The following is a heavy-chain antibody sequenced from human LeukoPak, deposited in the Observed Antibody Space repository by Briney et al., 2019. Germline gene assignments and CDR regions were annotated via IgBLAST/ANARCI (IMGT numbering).Heavy chain of an antibody. CDR1: GFTFSSYA. J-gene: IGHJ3*02. CDR2: ISGSGGST. V-gene: IGHV3-23*01. Sequence: GGSLRLSCAASGFTFSSYAMSWVRQAPGKGLEWVSAISGSGGSTYYADSVKGRFTISRDNSKNTLYLQMNSLRAEDTAVYYCAKAYRIVVVPAAEAGAFDIWGQGTMVTVSS. CDR3: AKAYRIVVVPAAEAGAFDI. D-gene: IGHD2-2*01.